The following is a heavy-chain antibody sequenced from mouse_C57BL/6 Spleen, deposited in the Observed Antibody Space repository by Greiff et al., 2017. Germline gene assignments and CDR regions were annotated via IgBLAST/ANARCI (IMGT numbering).Heavy chain of an antibody. CDR1: GYTFTSYW. V-gene: IGHV1-64*01. J-gene: IGHJ2*01. CDR3: GPLYYFDY. CDR2: IHPTSGST. Sequence: QVQLQQPGAELVKPGASVKLSCKASGYTFTSYWMHWVKQRPGQGLEWIGMIHPTSGSTNYNEKFKSKATLTVDQSSSTAYMQLSSLTAEDSAVFYCGPLYYFDYWGQGTTLTVSS.